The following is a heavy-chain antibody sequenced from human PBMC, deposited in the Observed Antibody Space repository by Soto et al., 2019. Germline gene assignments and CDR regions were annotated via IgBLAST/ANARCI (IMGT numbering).Heavy chain of an antibody. V-gene: IGHV4-4*02. CDR3: ATLHPRIVVMTTEIPS. CDR2: VYHTGTT. CDR1: ISSPLC. Sequence: ISSPLCQTLVPQKQGKGLEWIGEVYHTGTTKYNPSLKNRVTISVDKSNNQFSLELRAVTAADTAVYYCATLHPRIVVMTTEIPSWGQGTLVTGSS. D-gene: IGHD2-21*02. J-gene: IGHJ1*01.